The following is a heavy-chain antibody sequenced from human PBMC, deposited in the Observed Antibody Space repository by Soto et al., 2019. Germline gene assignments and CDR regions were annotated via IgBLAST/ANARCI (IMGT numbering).Heavy chain of an antibody. CDR3: AGGIWNDNAY. CDR1: GFTFSGNW. CDR2: INPDGGNT. V-gene: IGHV3-74*01. Sequence: GGSLRLSCAASGFTFSGNWMHWVRRAPGKGLLWVSRINPDGGNTDYADSVKGRFTISRDNAKNTLYLQMNSLRAEDTAVYYCAGGIWNDNAYWGQGTLVTVSS. D-gene: IGHD1-1*01. J-gene: IGHJ4*02.